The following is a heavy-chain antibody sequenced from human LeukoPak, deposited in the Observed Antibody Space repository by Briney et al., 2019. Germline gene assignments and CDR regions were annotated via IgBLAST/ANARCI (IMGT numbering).Heavy chain of an antibody. CDR2: IKQDGSEK. V-gene: IGHV3-7*01. Sequence: GGSLRLSCAASGFTFSLYWMTWVRQAPGKGLEWVADIKQDGSEKNYVDSVKGRFTISRDNAKNSLYLQMNSLRAEDTAVYYCATLLWFGELSYKPYFDYWGQGTLVTVSS. CDR1: GFTFSLYW. D-gene: IGHD3-10*01. CDR3: ATLLWFGELSYKPYFDY. J-gene: IGHJ4*02.